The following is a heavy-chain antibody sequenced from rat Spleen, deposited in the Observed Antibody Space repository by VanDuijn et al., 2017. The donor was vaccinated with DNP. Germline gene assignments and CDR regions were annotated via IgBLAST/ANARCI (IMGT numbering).Heavy chain of an antibody. CDR2: ITYDGGSS. V-gene: IGHV5-22*01. D-gene: IGHD1-11*01. CDR1: GFTFSDYD. J-gene: IGHJ2*01. Sequence: EVQLVESGGGSVQPGRSMKLSCAASGFTFSDYDMAWVRQAPKKGLEWVASITYDGGSSYYGDSVKGRFTISRDNAKSTLYLQMSSLGSEDTATYYCTRYSFRRVWDYWGQGVSVTVSS. CDR3: TRYSFRRVWDY.